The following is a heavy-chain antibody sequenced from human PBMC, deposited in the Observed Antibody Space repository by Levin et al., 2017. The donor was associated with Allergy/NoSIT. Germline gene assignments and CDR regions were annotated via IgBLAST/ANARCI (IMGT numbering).Heavy chain of an antibody. CDR2: ITSTGSTI. D-gene: IGHD6-13*01. J-gene: IGHJ4*02. CDR1: GFIFSRYA. Sequence: GESLKISCVASGFIFSRYAMNWVRQAPGKGLEWVSYITSTGSTIYYADSVKGRFTISRDNAKNSLYLQMNSLRAEDTAVYYCARLTSSWFDYWGQGTLVTVSS. CDR3: ARLTSSWFDY. V-gene: IGHV3-48*03.